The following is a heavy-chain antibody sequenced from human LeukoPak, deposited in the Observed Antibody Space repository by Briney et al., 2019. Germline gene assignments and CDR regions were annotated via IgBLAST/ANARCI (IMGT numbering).Heavy chain of an antibody. CDR1: GFTFSSYA. CDR3: AKGTGSSCYSPSDS. CDR2: ISGSGTDT. Sequence: PGGSLRLSCGGSGFTFSSYAMSWVRQAPGKGLEWVSAISGSGTDTFYANSVKGRFTISRDNPKKTRYLQMNSLRAEDTAVYYCAKGTGSSCYSPSDSWGQGTLVTVSS. D-gene: IGHD2-15*01. J-gene: IGHJ4*02. V-gene: IGHV3-23*01.